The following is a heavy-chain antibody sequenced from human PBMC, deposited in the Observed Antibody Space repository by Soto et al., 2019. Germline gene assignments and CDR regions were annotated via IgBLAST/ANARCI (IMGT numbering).Heavy chain of an antibody. V-gene: IGHV4-30-4*01. D-gene: IGHD4-17*01. CDR2: ISYSGST. CDR3: ARDRTGDYAFNY. Sequence: QVQLQESGPGLVKPSQTLSLTCTVSGDSISSGDYYWSWIRQPPGKGLEWIGYISYSGSTYYNPSLKSRVTISVATSKTQFSLRLISVTAADTAVYYCARDRTGDYAFNYRGQGTLVTVSS. CDR1: GDSISSGDYY. J-gene: IGHJ4*02.